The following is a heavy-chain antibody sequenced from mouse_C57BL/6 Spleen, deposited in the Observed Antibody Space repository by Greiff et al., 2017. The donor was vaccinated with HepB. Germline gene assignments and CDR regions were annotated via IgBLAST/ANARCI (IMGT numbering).Heavy chain of an antibody. Sequence: EVQLQQSGPGLVKPGASVKISCKASGYSFTDYKMNWVRQTKEKSLEWIAEINSNSGTTSYKQKVKGRATLTVDKASSTAYMQMNSLRSEDTAMYYCARPPQACYSIDYWGQGTTVTVSS. V-gene: IGHV1-39*01. CDR2: INSNSGTT. CDR3: ARPPQACYSIDY. J-gene: IGHJ2*01. CDR1: GYSFTDYK.